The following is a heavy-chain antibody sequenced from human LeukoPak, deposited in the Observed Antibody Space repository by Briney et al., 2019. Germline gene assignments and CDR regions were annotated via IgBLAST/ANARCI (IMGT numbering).Heavy chain of an antibody. D-gene: IGHD3-10*01. V-gene: IGHV1-2*02. J-gene: IGHJ4*02. CDR3: ARDGEYGTGSYYRGCFDY. CDR1: GYSFTAFY. Sequence: ASVKVSCKASGYSFTAFYIHWVRQAPGQGLEWMGWIHPRSGETNYAYKFRGRVTMTRDTSISTTYMDLGSLGSDDTAVYYCARDGEYGTGSYYRGCFDYWGQGTLVTVSS. CDR2: IHPRSGET.